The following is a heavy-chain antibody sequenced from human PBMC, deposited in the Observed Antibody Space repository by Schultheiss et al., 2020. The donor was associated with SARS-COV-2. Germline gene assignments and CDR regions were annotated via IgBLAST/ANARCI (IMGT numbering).Heavy chain of an antibody. D-gene: IGHD6-19*01. V-gene: IGHV3-23*01. Sequence: GGSLRLSCAASGFTFSSYAMSWVRQAPGKGLEWVSAISGSGGSTYYADSVKGRFTISRDNSKNTLYLQMNSLRAEDTAVYYCARDRAVAGGYYYYGMDVWGQGTTVTVSS. CDR1: GFTFSSYA. J-gene: IGHJ6*02. CDR3: ARDRAVAGGYYYYGMDV. CDR2: ISGSGGST.